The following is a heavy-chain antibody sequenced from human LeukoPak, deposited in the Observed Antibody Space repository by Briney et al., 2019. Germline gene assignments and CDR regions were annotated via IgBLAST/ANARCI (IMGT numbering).Heavy chain of an antibody. CDR2: ISSSSGFI. CDR3: ARDISYGSAW. Sequence: PGGSLRLSCAASGFTFSTYSMHWVRQAPGKGLEWVSSISSSSGFIYYADSVKGRFTISRDNAKNSLYLQMSSPRAEDTAVYYCARDISYGSAWWGQGTLVTVSS. CDR1: GFTFSTYS. J-gene: IGHJ4*02. V-gene: IGHV3-21*01. D-gene: IGHD3-10*01.